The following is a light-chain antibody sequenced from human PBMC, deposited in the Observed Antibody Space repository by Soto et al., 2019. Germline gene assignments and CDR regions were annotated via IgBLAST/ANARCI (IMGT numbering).Light chain of an antibody. CDR1: QSVSSSY. J-gene: IGKJ5*01. V-gene: IGKV3-20*01. Sequence: EIGLTQSPGTLSLSQGERATLPCRASQSVSSSYLAWYQQKPGQAPRLLIYGASSRATGIPDRFSGSGSGTDFTLTISRLEPEDFAVYYCQQYNNWPPITFGHGTLLEIK. CDR3: QQYNNWPPIT. CDR2: GAS.